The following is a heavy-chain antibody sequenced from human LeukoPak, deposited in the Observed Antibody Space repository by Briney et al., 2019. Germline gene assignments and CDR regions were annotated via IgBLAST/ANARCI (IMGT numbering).Heavy chain of an antibody. J-gene: IGHJ4*02. Sequence: SETLSLTCTVSGGSISSNNYFWGWIRQPPGKGLEWIGSIYDSASTYYNPSLKSRVTISVDTSKNQFSLKLNSVTAADTAMYYCQSRFLEWLLDYWGQGTLVTVSS. CDR1: GGSISSNNYF. CDR3: QSRFLEWLLDY. V-gene: IGHV4-39*01. D-gene: IGHD3-3*01. CDR2: IYDSAST.